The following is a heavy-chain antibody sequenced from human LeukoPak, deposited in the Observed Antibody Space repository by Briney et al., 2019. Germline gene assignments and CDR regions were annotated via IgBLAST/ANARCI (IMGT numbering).Heavy chain of an antibody. J-gene: IGHJ2*01. D-gene: IGHD6-19*01. CDR3: VRTAVAGTGGWYFDL. CDR1: GYSFTSYW. CDR2: IYPGDSDT. V-gene: IGHV5-51*01. Sequence: GGSLKISCKGSGYSFTSYWIGWVRQMPGKGLEWMGIIYPGDSDTRYSPSFQGQVTISADKSISTAYLQWSSLKASDTAMYYCVRTAVAGTGGWYFDLWGRGTLVTVSS.